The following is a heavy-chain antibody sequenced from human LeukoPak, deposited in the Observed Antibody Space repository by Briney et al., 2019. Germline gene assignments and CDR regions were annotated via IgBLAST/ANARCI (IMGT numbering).Heavy chain of an antibody. Sequence: SGGSLRLSCAASGFTFSSSGMSWVRQAPGKGPEWVATMSGSGNTHYVETVKGRFTISRDNAKNTLYLQMNSLRVEDTAVYYCASLLGGSKYIDYWGQGTLVTVSS. J-gene: IGHJ4*02. CDR3: ASLLGGSKYIDY. D-gene: IGHD3-10*01. CDR1: GFTFSSSG. V-gene: IGHV3-69-1*01. CDR2: MSGSGNT.